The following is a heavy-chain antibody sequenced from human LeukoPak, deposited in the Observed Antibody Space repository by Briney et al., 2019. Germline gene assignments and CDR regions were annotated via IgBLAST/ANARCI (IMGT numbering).Heavy chain of an antibody. D-gene: IGHD6-6*01. V-gene: IGHV3-48*03. CDR3: ASTAAGFSSFLLTY. J-gene: IGHJ4*02. CDR2: ISSSGRTI. CDR1: GFTLSSYE. Sequence: GGSLRLSCAASGFTLSSYEMNWVRQAPGKGLEWVSYISSSGRTIYNADSVKGRFTISRDDAKNSLYLHMNSLRAEDTAVYYCASTAAGFSSFLLTYWGQGALVTVSS.